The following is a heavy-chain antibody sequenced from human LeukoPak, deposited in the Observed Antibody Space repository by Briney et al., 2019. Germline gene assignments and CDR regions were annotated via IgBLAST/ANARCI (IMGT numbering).Heavy chain of an antibody. CDR2: INI. CDR1: GFTFSSYS. J-gene: IGHJ4*02. Sequence: GGSLRLSCAASGFTFSSYSMNWVRQAPGKGLEWVSSINIYYADSVKGRFTISRDNAKNSLYLQMNSLRAEDTAVYYCARVIAVAGGGFDYWGQGTLVTVSS. D-gene: IGHD6-19*01. V-gene: IGHV3-21*01. CDR3: ARVIAVAGGGFDY.